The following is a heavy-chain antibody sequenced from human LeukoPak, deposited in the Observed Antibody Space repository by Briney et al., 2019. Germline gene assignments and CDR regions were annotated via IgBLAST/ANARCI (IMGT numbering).Heavy chain of an antibody. Sequence: GGSLRLSCAASGFTFSRYAMSWVRQAPGKGLEWVSAISGSGGSTYYADSVKGRFTISRDNSKNTLYLQMNSLRAEDTAVYYCAKSLDYYDSSGYQTHWGQGTLVTVSS. CDR1: GFTFSRYA. J-gene: IGHJ4*02. CDR2: ISGSGGST. V-gene: IGHV3-23*01. D-gene: IGHD3-22*01. CDR3: AKSLDYYDSSGYQTH.